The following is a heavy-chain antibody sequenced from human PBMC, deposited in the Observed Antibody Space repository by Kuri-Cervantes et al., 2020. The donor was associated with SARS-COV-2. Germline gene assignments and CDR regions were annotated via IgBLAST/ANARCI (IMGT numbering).Heavy chain of an antibody. CDR1: GYTFTGYY. D-gene: IGHD3-16*01. CDR3: AREMITFGGGALFAFDI. CDR2: INPNSGGT. V-gene: IGHV1-2*02. J-gene: IGHJ3*02. Sequence: ASVKVSCKASGYTFTGYYMHWVRQAPGQGLEWMGWINPNSGGTNYAQKFQGRVTVTRDTSISTAYMELSRLRSVDTAVYYCAREMITFGGGALFAFDIWGQGTMVTVSS.